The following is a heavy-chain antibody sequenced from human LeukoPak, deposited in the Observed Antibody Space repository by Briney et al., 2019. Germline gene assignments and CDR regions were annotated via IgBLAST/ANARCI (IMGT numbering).Heavy chain of an antibody. CDR1: GGSISSYY. CDR3: ARARTPYDSSGYYFIDY. CDR2: IYTSGST. V-gene: IGHV4-4*08. J-gene: IGHJ4*02. D-gene: IGHD3-22*01. Sequence: SETLSLTCTVSGGSISSYYWSWIRQPPGKGLEWIGRIYTSGSTNYNPSLKSRVTISVDTSKNQFSLKLSSVTAADTAVYYCARARTPYDSSGYYFIDYWAQGTLVTVSS.